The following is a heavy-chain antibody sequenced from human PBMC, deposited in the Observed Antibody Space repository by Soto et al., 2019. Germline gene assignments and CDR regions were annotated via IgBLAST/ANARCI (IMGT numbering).Heavy chain of an antibody. J-gene: IGHJ4*02. D-gene: IGHD3-22*01. CDR3: ARIPYENSGTIFDY. CDR2: IYAGTIT. Sequence: EVHLVESGGGLIQPGGSLRLSCAVSGITVSSYYMSWVRQAAGQGLEWVSVIYAGTITYYADSVKGRFTIYRDNSKNTLNLEMNSMRVEDTAVYYCARIPYENSGTIFDYWGQGTLVTVSS. V-gene: IGHV3-53*01. CDR1: GITVSSYY.